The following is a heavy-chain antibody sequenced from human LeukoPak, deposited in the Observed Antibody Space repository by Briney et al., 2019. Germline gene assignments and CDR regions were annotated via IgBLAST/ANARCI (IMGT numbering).Heavy chain of an antibody. Sequence: QSGGSLRLSCAASGFTFSSYAMTWVRQAPGKGLEWVSSISGSGGTTYYADSVKGRFTISRDISKNTLYLQMNSLRAEDTAVYYCAKGKNYYYYYNMDVWGKGTTVTVSS. CDR1: GFTFSSYA. V-gene: IGHV3-23*01. CDR2: ISGSGGTT. J-gene: IGHJ6*03. CDR3: AKGKNYYYYYNMDV.